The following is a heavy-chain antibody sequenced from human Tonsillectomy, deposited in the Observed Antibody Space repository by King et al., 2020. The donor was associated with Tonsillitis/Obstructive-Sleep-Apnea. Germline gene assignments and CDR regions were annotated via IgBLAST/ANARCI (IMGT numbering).Heavy chain of an antibody. D-gene: IGHD4-11*01. Sequence: VQLVESGGGLVQPGGSLRLSCAASGFTFSSYWMSWVRQAPGKGLEWVADIKQDGSEKYYVDPVKGRFTISRDNAKNSLYLQMNSLRAEDTAVYYCAKKSMTQVNDYWGQGTLVTVSS. V-gene: IGHV3-7*02. J-gene: IGHJ4*02. CDR2: IKQDGSEK. CDR3: AKKSMTQVNDY. CDR1: GFTFSSYW.